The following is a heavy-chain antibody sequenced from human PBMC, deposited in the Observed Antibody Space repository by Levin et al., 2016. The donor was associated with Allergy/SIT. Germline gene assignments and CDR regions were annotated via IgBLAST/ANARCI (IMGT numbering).Heavy chain of an antibody. J-gene: IGHJ4*02. CDR1: GGSISSYY. V-gene: IGHV4-4*07. CDR3: ARNKWELHLYFDY. Sequence: GSLRLSCTVSGGSISSYYWSWIRQPAGKGLEWIGRIYTSGSTNYSPSLKSRVTMSVDTSKNQFSLKLSSVTAADTAVYYCARNKWELHLYFDYWGQGTLVTVSS. D-gene: IGHD1-26*01. CDR2: IYTSGST.